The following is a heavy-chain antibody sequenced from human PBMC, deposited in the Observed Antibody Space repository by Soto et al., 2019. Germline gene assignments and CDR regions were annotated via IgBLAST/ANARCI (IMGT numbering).Heavy chain of an antibody. CDR1: GGSISSSSYY. Sequence: SETLSLTCTVSGGSISSSSYYWGWIRQPPGKGLEWIGSIYYSGSTYYNPSLKSRVTISVDTSKNQFSLKLSSVTAADTAVYYCSLRTYYDILTGYYPEYYFDYWGQGTLVTVSS. D-gene: IGHD3-9*01. CDR2: IYYSGST. J-gene: IGHJ4*02. CDR3: SLRTYYDILTGYYPEYYFDY. V-gene: IGHV4-39*01.